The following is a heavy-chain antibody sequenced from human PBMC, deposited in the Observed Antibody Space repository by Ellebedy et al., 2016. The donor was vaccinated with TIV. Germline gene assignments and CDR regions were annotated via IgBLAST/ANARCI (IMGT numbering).Heavy chain of an antibody. CDR3: ARDDTTGLHYIDY. Sequence: GGSLRLXXVASEFTSSRYWMSWVRQAPGKGLEWVANIDQDGREKYYVDSVKGRFTISRDNGKNSLYLQMNSLRAEDTAVYYCARDDTTGLHYIDYWGQGTLVTVSS. CDR2: IDQDGREK. V-gene: IGHV3-7*03. J-gene: IGHJ4*02. CDR1: EFTSSRYW. D-gene: IGHD6-19*01.